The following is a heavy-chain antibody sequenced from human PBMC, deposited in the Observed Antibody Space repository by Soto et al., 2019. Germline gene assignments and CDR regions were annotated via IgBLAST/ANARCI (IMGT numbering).Heavy chain of an antibody. J-gene: IGHJ4*02. CDR2: ISHNGST. V-gene: IGHV4-34*01. CDR1: GGSFSGYY. D-gene: IGHD2-8*02. CDR3: ARDKITGLFDY. Sequence: QVQLQQWGAGLLKPSETLSLTCAVYGGSFSGYYWTWIRQPPGTGLERNGAISHNGSTNYNPSPKSRVTISVDTSKNQFSLKLTSVTAADMAVYYCARDKITGLFDYWGQGTLVTVSS.